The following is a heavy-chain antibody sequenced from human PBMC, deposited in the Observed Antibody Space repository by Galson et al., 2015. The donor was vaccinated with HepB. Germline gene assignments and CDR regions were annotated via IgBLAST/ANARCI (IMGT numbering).Heavy chain of an antibody. CDR1: GGTFSSYA. CDR2: IIPIFGTA. D-gene: IGHD5-12*01. J-gene: IGHJ4*02. Sequence: SVKVSCKASGGTFSSYAISWVRQAPGQGLEWMGGIIPIFGTANYAQKFQGRVTITADESTSTAYMELSSLRSEDTAVYYCARDRGPYSGYGLFDYWGQGTLVTVSS. V-gene: IGHV1-69*13. CDR3: ARDRGPYSGYGLFDY.